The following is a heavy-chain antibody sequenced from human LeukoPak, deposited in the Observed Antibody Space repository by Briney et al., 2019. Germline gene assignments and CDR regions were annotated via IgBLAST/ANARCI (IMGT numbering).Heavy chain of an antibody. V-gene: IGHV1-2*06. J-gene: IGHJ5*02. CDR2: SNPNSSGT. D-gene: IGHD5/OR15-5a*01. Sequence: ASVTVSCKASGYTFTGYYMHWVRQAPGQGLEWMGRSNPNSSGTTYAQKFQGRVTMTRDTSISTAYMELSRLGSDDTAVYYCARARLRVNWFDPWGQGTLVTVSS. CDR1: GYTFTGYY. CDR3: ARARLRVNWFDP.